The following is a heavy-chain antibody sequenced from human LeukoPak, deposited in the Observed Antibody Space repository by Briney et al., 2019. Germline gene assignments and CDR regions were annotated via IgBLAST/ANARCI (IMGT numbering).Heavy chain of an antibody. Sequence: GRSLRLSCAASGFTFSSYGMHWVRQAPGKGLEWVAVIWYDESNKYYADSVKGRFTISRDNSKNTLYLQMNSLRAEDTAVYYCAREVGATDVWGKGTTVTVSS. D-gene: IGHD1-26*01. CDR3: AREVGATDV. V-gene: IGHV3-33*01. J-gene: IGHJ6*04. CDR2: IWYDESNK. CDR1: GFTFSSYG.